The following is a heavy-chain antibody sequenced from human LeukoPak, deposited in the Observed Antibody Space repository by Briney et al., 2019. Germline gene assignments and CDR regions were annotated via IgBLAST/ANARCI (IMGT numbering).Heavy chain of an antibody. Sequence: PSQTPSLTCTVSGGSISSSSYYWGWIRQPPGKGLEWIGEINHSGSTNYNPSLKSRVTISVDTFKNQFSLTLSSVTGADTAVYYWANTTSRGYGDYESENDYWGQGTLVTVSS. J-gene: IGHJ4*02. CDR2: INHSGST. D-gene: IGHD4-17*01. V-gene: IGHV4-39*07. CDR3: ANTTSRGYGDYESENDY. CDR1: GGSISSSSYY.